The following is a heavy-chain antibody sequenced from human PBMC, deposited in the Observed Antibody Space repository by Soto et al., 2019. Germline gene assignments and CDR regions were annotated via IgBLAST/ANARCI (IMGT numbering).Heavy chain of an antibody. Sequence: LSLTCTVSGGSISSSSYYWGWIRQPPGKGLGWIGSIYYSGSTYYNPSLKSRVTISVDTSKNQFSLKLSSVTAADTAVYYCARSTELAGTYYYYGMDVWGQGTTVTVSS. CDR2: IYYSGST. CDR3: ARSTELAGTYYYYGMDV. V-gene: IGHV4-39*01. CDR1: GGSISSSSYY. J-gene: IGHJ6*02. D-gene: IGHD6-19*01.